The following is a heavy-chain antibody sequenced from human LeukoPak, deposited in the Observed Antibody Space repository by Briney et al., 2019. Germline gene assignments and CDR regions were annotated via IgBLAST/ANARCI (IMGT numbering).Heavy chain of an antibody. Sequence: ASVRVSCKASGYIFTDYYMHWVRQAPGQGLEWMGWISPSSGGTNYAQKFQGRVTMTRDTSISTAYMELSRLRSDDTAVYYCASYYGSGSLLWGQGTLVTVSS. J-gene: IGHJ4*02. CDR1: GYIFTDYY. V-gene: IGHV1-2*02. CDR3: ASYYGSGSLL. CDR2: ISPSSGGT. D-gene: IGHD3-10*01.